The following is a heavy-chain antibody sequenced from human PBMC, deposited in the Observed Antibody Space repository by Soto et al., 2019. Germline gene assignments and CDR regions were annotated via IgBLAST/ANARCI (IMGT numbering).Heavy chain of an antibody. CDR2: VYHTGRT. CDR3: ARDFAYFDS. D-gene: IGHD3-3*01. V-gene: IGHV4-61*01. J-gene: IGHJ4*02. CDR1: GGSFKSGSYS. Sequence: SETLSLTCTVSGGSFKSGSYSWGWIRQPPGKGLEWIGYVYHTGRTSYNPSLKSRVSMSMDTSKNQFSLNLDSVTAADTAVYFCARDFAYFDSWGQGTLVTVSS.